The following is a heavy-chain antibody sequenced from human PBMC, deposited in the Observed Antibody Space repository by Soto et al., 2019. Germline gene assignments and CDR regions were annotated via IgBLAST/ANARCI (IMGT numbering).Heavy chain of an antibody. V-gene: IGHV4-34*01. CDR1: GGSFSGYY. J-gene: IGHJ4*02. CDR2: INHSGST. CDR3: ARRDPWMTTVTNFDY. Sequence: ETLSLTCAVYGGSFSGYYWSWIRQPPGKGLEWIGEINHSGSTNYNPSLKSRVTISVDTSKNQFSLKLSSVTAADTAVYYCARRDPWMTTVTNFDYWGQGTLVTVSS. D-gene: IGHD4-17*01.